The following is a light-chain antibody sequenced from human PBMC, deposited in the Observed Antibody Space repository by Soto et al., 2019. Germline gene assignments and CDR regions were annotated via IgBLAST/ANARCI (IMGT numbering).Light chain of an antibody. V-gene: IGKV3-15*01. J-gene: IGKJ2*01. CDR2: GAS. CDR1: QSVSSN. Sequence: EIVMTQSPATLSVSPGERATVSCRASQSVSSNLAWYQQKPGQAPRLLIYGASTRATGIPARFSGSGSGTESTLTIGSLQSEDFAVYYYQQYNNWPRTFGQGTKLEIK. CDR3: QQYNNWPRT.